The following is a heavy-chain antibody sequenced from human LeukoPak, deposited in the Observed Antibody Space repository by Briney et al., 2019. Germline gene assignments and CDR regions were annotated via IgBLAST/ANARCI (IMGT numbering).Heavy chain of an antibody. D-gene: IGHD2-15*01. CDR2: ISSDATHI. Sequence: GGSLRLSCAASGFTFDVFGMNWVRQAPGEGLEWVSSISSDATHIYYADSVKGRFTISRDNAWDSLFLEMNNLRAEDTAVYYCARDGSGSGDCWGQGTLVTVSS. CDR3: ARDGSGSGDC. CDR1: GFTFDVFG. J-gene: IGHJ4*02. V-gene: IGHV3-21*01.